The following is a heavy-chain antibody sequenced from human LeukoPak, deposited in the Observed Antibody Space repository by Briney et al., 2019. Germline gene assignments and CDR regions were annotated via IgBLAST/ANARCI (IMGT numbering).Heavy chain of an antibody. V-gene: IGHV3-9*01. Sequence: GRPLRLSCAASGFTFDDYAMHWVRQAPGKGLEWVSGISWNSGSIGYADSVKGRFTISRDNAKNSLYLQMNSLRAEDTALYYCAKDIRSLWFGLQGYFDYWGQGTLVTVSS. D-gene: IGHD3-10*01. CDR3: AKDIRSLWFGLQGYFDY. J-gene: IGHJ4*02. CDR1: GFTFDDYA. CDR2: ISWNSGSI.